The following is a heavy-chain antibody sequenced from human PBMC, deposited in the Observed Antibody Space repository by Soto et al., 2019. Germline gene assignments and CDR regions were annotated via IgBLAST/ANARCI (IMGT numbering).Heavy chain of an antibody. Sequence: QVQLVESGGGVVQPGRSLGLSCAASGFTLNTYGMHWFRQAPGKGLGWVAAISSDGINKYYVDSVKGRFPISRDNSKTSLYVQMNSLRAEDTALYYCARSPQPTRGIHWYFDLWGRGNLVTVSS. J-gene: IGHJ2*01. CDR1: GFTLNTYG. CDR3: ARSPQPTRGIHWYFDL. D-gene: IGHD1-26*01. V-gene: IGHV3-30*03. CDR2: ISSDGINK.